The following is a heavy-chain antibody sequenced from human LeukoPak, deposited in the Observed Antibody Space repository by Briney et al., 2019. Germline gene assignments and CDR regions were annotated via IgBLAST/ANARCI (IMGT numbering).Heavy chain of an antibody. Sequence: SVKVSCKASGGTFSSYAISWVRQAPGQGLEWMGGIIPIFGTANYAQKFQGRVTITTDESTSTAYMELSSQRSEDTAVYYCAVRGDSSGVIDIRGQGTMVTVSS. J-gene: IGHJ3*02. D-gene: IGHD3-22*01. CDR3: AVRGDSSGVIDI. V-gene: IGHV1-69*05. CDR2: IIPIFGTA. CDR1: GGTFSSYA.